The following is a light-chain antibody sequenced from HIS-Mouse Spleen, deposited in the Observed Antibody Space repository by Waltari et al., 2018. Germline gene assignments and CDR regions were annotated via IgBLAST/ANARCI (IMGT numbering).Light chain of an antibody. CDR3: QVWDSSSDRV. CDR2: DDS. V-gene: IGLV3-21*02. J-gene: IGLJ1*01. CDR1: NIGSKS. Sequence: SYVLTQPPSVSVAPGQTARITWGGNNIGSKSVHWYQQKPVQAPVLVVYDDSDRPSGIPERFSGSNSGNTATLTISRVEAGDEADYYCQVWDSSSDRVFGTGTKVTVL.